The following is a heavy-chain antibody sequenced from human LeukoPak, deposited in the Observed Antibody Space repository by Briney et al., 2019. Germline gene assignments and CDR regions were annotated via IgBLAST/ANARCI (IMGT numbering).Heavy chain of an antibody. D-gene: IGHD1-26*01. V-gene: IGHV4-59*12. CDR3: ARVFESGSYEPWFDP. Sequence: SETLSLTCTVSGGSISSYYWSWIRQPPGKGLEWIGYIYYSGSTYYNPSLKSRVTISVDRSKNQFSLKLSSVSAADTAVYYCARVFESGSYEPWFDPWGQGTLVTVSS. J-gene: IGHJ5*02. CDR2: IYYSGST. CDR1: GGSISSYY.